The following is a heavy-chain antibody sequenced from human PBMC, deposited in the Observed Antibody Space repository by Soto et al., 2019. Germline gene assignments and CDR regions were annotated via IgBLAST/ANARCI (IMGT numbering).Heavy chain of an antibody. CDR3: ARDAYLELLRSSINHLDY. CDR2: ISSSSSYI. D-gene: IGHD1-7*01. J-gene: IGHJ4*02. CDR1: GFTFSSYS. V-gene: IGHV3-21*01. Sequence: PGGSLRLSCAASGFTFSSYSMNWVRQAPGKGLEWVSSISSSSSYIYYADSVKGRFTISRDNAKNSLYLQMNSLRAEDTAVYYCARDAYLELLRSSINHLDYWGQGTLVTVSS.